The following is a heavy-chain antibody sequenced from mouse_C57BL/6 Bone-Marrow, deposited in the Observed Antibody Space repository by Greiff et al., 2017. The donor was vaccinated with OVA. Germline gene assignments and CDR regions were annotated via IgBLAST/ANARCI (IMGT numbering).Heavy chain of an antibody. Sequence: QVQLQQPGAELVMPGASVKLSCKASGYTFTSYWMHRVKQRPGQGLEWIGEIDPSDSYTNYNQKFKGKSTLTVDKSSSTAYMQLSSLTSEDSAVYYCARSKEVYYDYPFAYWGQGTLVTVSA. CDR2: IDPSDSYT. V-gene: IGHV1-69*01. J-gene: IGHJ3*01. CDR1: GYTFTSYW. CDR3: ARSKEVYYDYPFAY. D-gene: IGHD2-4*01.